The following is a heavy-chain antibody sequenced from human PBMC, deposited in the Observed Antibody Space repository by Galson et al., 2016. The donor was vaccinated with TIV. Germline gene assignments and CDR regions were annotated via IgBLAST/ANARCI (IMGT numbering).Heavy chain of an antibody. CDR2: VNPYSGDT. V-gene: IGHV1-8*01. CDR3: ARDKEWLVMESGTIKFYHYTLDV. D-gene: IGHD6-19*01. J-gene: IGHJ6*02. Sequence: SVKVSCKASGYTFSSSDINWVRQATGQGLEWMGWVNPYSGDTGYAQKFQGRVTMTRDTSTSTAYMELNNLRSDDTAVYYCARDKEWLVMESGTIKFYHYTLDVWGQGTTVTVSS. CDR1: GYTFSSSD.